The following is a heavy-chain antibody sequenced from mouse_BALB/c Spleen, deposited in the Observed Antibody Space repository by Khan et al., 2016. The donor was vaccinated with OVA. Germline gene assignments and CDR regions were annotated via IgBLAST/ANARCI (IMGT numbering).Heavy chain of an antibody. V-gene: IGHV1-18*01. D-gene: IGHD2-13*01. CDR2: INPYNGGT. J-gene: IGHJ3*01. CDR1: GYSFTGYT. CDR3: VRSASYDDYLEAWFAY. Sequence: EVQLQQSGPELVKPGASMKMSCKASGYSFTGYTMNWVKQSHVKNLEWIGLINPYNGGTAYNQKFRGKATLTVDKSSNTAYMELLSLTSEDSAVYYCVRSASYDDYLEAWFAYWGQGTLVTVSA.